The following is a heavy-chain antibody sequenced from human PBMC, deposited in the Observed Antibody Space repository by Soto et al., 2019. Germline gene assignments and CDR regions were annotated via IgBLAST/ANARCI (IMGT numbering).Heavy chain of an antibody. CDR3: ARADIRYSSSWSTETYYMDV. J-gene: IGHJ6*03. CDR1: GDSVSSNSAA. Sequence: SETLSLTCAISGDSVSSNSAAWNWIRQSPSRGLEWLGRTYYRSKWYNDYAVSVKSRITINPDTSKNQFSLQLNSVTPEDTAVYYCARADIRYSSSWSTETYYMDVWGKGTTVTVSS. D-gene: IGHD6-13*01. V-gene: IGHV6-1*01. CDR2: TYYRSKWYN.